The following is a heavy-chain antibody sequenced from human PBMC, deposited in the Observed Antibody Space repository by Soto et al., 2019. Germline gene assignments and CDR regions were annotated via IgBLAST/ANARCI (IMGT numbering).Heavy chain of an antibody. Sequence: GASVKLSCKASGGTFSSYAISWVRQAPGQGLEWMGGIIPIFGTANYAQKFQGRVTITAGESTSTAYMELSSLRSEDTAVYYCARDRYQLLPYYYGMDVWGQGTTVTVSS. CDR2: IIPIFGTA. D-gene: IGHD2-2*01. V-gene: IGHV1-69*13. CDR3: ARDRYQLLPYYYGMDV. J-gene: IGHJ6*02. CDR1: GGTFSSYA.